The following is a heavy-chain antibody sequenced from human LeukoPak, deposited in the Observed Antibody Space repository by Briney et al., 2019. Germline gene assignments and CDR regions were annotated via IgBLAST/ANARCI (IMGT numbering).Heavy chain of an antibody. Sequence: SETLSLTCTVSGASIGGGGHYWSWVRQPPGKGLEWIGYIYYSGSTNYNPSLKSRVTISVDTSKNQFSLKLNFVTAADTAVYYCAGGIRGYSYSWYGWFDPWGQGTLVTVSS. CDR2: IYYSGST. J-gene: IGHJ5*02. CDR1: GASIGGGGHY. CDR3: AGGIRGYSYSWYGWFDP. D-gene: IGHD6-13*01. V-gene: IGHV4-61*08.